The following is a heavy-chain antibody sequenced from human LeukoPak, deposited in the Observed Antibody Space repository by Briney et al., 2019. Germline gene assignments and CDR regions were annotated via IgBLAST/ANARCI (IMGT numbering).Heavy chain of an antibody. CDR3: ARPRSSSWGIDY. D-gene: IGHD6-13*01. V-gene: IGHV1-18*04. J-gene: IGHJ4*02. CDR1: GYTFTTFG. CDR2: INVYSDDT. Sequence: ASVSVSCKVSGYTFTTFGITWVRQAPGQGLEGRGWINVYSDDTYYTPSLQGRVTMTPDTSTSTAYMELRSLTSDDTAVYSCARPRSSSWGIDYWGQGTLVTVSS.